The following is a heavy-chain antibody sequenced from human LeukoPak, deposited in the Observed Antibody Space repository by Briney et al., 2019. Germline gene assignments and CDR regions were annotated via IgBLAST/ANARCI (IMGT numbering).Heavy chain of an antibody. V-gene: IGHV6-1*01. CDR2: TYYRSKWYS. J-gene: IGHJ5*02. Sequence: SQTLSLTCAISGASVSGSASWNWIRQSPSRGLEWLGRTYYRSKWYSEYATSVESRISINADTSKNQFSLQLNSVIPEDTAVYYCARDPDSSNEWGPFDPWGQGTLVTVSS. D-gene: IGHD1-1*01. CDR3: ARDPDSSNEWGPFDP. CDR1: GASVSGSAS.